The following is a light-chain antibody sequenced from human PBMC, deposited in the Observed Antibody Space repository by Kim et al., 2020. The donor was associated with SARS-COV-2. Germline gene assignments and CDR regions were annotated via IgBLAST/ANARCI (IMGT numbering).Light chain of an antibody. V-gene: IGKV1-16*01. CDR2: AAS. Sequence: ASGGDTVTITGRERQGVANSLAWFQQKPGKAPKSLIYAASTLQTGFPSMCIGTGSRTYFTRNISSLQPEDSVTYYCQQYNTYSWTFGQGTKVDIK. J-gene: IGKJ1*01. CDR1: QGVANS. CDR3: QQYNTYSWT.